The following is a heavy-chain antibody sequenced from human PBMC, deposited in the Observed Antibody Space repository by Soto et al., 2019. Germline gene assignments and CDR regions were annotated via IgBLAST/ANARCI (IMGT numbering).Heavy chain of an antibody. CDR3: AKVLPPTRIAAAGRDGSWFDP. CDR1: GFTFSSYA. Sequence: GGSLRLSCAASGFTFSSYAMSWVRQAPGKGLEWVSAISGSGGSTYYADSVKGRFTISRDNSKNTLYLQMNSLRAEYTAVYYCAKVLPPTRIAAAGRDGSWFDPGGQGPLVIVS. D-gene: IGHD6-13*01. J-gene: IGHJ5*02. V-gene: IGHV3-23*01. CDR2: ISGSGGST.